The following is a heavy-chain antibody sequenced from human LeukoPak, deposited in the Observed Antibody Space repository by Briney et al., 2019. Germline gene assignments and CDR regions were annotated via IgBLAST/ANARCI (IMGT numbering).Heavy chain of an antibody. V-gene: IGHV3-11*04. CDR3: ARAQDGPYYLDY. CDR1: GFTFSYFY. CDR2: ISSSGSTI. Sequence: GGSLRLSCAASGFTFSYFYMSWIRQAPGKGLEWVSYISSSGSTIFYADSVKGRFTFSRDSAKNSLYLQMNSLRAEDTAVYYCARAQDGPYYLDYWGQGTLVTVSS. D-gene: IGHD2-15*01. J-gene: IGHJ4*02.